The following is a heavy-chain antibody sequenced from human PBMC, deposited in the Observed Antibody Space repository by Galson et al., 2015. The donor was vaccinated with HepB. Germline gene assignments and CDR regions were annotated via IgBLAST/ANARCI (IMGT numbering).Heavy chain of an antibody. D-gene: IGHD3-16*01. CDR2: ISAYNGNT. CDR3: ARDWGLGEGQFDY. V-gene: IGHV1-18*01. Sequence: SVKVSCKASGYTFSTNGISWVRQAPGQGLEWMGWISAYNGNTKYAQKFQGRVTMTTDTSTSTAYMDLRSLRSDDTAVYYCARDWGLGEGQFDYWGQGTLVTVSS. J-gene: IGHJ4*02. CDR1: GYTFSTNG.